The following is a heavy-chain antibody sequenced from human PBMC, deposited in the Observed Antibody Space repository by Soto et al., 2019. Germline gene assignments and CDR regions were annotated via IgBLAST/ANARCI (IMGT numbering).Heavy chain of an antibody. V-gene: IGHV3-21*01. Sequence: PGGSLRLSCAASGFTFSSYSMNWVRQTQGQGLEWVSSISGSSSNMYYADSVRGRFTISRDNAKNSLYLQMNSLRAEDTAVYYCAKDPNYDFWSGYSGSGWFDPWDQGTLVTVSS. D-gene: IGHD3-3*01. CDR3: AKDPNYDFWSGYSGSGWFDP. J-gene: IGHJ5*02. CDR2: ISGSSSNM. CDR1: GFTFSSYS.